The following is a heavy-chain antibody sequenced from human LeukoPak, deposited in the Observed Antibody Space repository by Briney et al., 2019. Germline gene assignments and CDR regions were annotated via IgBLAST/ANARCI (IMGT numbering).Heavy chain of an antibody. V-gene: IGHV3-23*01. CDR1: GFSFSDYV. CDR2: ISANGGGT. CDR3: ATDREGDPSCYYLV. J-gene: IGHJ4*02. D-gene: IGHD3-22*01. Sequence: PGGSLRLSCAASGFSFSDYVMTWVRQAPGKGLEWVSSISANGGGTYYADSVKGRFTISRDNSKNTLFLQMNSLRAEDSVVYYCATDREGDPSCYYLVGGQGTLITVSS.